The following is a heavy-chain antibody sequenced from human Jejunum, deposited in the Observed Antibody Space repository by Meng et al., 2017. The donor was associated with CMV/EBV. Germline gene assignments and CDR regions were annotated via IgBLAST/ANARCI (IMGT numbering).Heavy chain of an antibody. CDR1: FTLSAYT. V-gene: IGHV3-73*01. CDR2: IRSKTYSSAT. D-gene: IGHD2-2*01. CDR3: TRHSIVVVPAAGFDP. J-gene: IGHJ5*02. Sequence: FTLSAYTIHWVRQAPGKGLEWVGRIRSKTYSSATAYAASVKGRFIISRDDSKNTAYLQMNSLKTEDTAVYYCTRHSIVVVPAAGFDPWGQGTLVTVSS.